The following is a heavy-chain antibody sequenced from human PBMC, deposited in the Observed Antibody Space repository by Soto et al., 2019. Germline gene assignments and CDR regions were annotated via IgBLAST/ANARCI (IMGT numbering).Heavy chain of an antibody. J-gene: IGHJ4*02. CDR2: IYPSGGST. CDR3: ARDFSGPMDY. CDR1: GYTFTNYY. V-gene: IGHV1-46*01. Sequence: ASVKVSCKASGYTFTNYYMHWVRQAPGQGLEWMGIIYPSGGSTRNAQKFQGRVTMTRDTSTSTVYMELCSLRSEDTAVYYCARDFSGPMDYWGRGTLVTVSS. D-gene: IGHD3-10*01.